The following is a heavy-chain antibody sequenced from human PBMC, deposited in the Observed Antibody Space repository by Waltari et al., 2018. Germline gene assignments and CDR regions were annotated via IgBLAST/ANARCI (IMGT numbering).Heavy chain of an antibody. D-gene: IGHD7-27*01. CDR2: INSDGRGR. Sequence: DVQLVESGGGLVQPGESLRLSCAASGFTFRNYWMHWVRRAPGKGLVWLAQINSDGRGRYSADSVKGRVTISRDNARNTLFLQMTSLRAEDTAVYCCVRDDPGYGLDVWGQGTTVTVSS. V-gene: IGHV3-74*01. CDR3: VRDDPGYGLDV. J-gene: IGHJ6*02. CDR1: GFTFRNYW.